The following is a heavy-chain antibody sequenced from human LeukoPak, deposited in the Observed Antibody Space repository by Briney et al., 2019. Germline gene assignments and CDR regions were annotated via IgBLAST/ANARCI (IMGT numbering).Heavy chain of an antibody. V-gene: IGHV4-59*08. CDR1: GGSISSYS. Sequence: PSETLSLTCTVAGGSISSYSWSWIRQPPGKGLEWIGYIYYSGSTNYNPSLKSRVTISVDTSKNHFSLKLSSVTAADTAVYYCASLQKYYYDSSGSQSWYFDYWGQGTLVTVSS. D-gene: IGHD3-22*01. J-gene: IGHJ4*02. CDR2: IYYSGST. CDR3: ASLQKYYYDSSGSQSWYFDY.